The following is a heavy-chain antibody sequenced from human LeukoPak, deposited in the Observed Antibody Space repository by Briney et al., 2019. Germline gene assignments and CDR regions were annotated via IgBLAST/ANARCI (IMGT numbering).Heavy chain of an antibody. V-gene: IGHV3-23*01. CDR3: AKDWVVAGYYFDN. CDR1: GFTFSSYA. CDR2: ISVSGGST. D-gene: IGHD6-19*01. Sequence: GGSLRLSCVASGFTFSSYAMSWVRQAPGKGLEWVSGISVSGGSTFYADSVEGRFTISRDDSKNTLFLQMISLRAEDTAIYYCAKDWVVAGYYFDNWGQGALVTVSS. J-gene: IGHJ4*02.